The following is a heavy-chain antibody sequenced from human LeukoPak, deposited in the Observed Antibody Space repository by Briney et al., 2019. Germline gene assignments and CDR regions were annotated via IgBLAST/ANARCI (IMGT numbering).Heavy chain of an antibody. CDR1: GFTFSSYE. CDR2: ISSSGSTI. Sequence: GGSLRLSCAASGFTFSSYEMNWVRQAPGKGLEWVSYISSSGSTIYYADSVKGRFTISRDNAKNSLYLQMNSLRAEDTAVYYCARSQYYYDSSGYGYWGQGTLVTVSS. CDR3: ARSQYYYDSSGYGY. D-gene: IGHD3-22*01. J-gene: IGHJ4*02. V-gene: IGHV3-48*03.